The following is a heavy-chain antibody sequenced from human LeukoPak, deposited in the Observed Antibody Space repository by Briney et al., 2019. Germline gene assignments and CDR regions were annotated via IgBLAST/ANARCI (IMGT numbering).Heavy chain of an antibody. CDR3: ASTSSGEAFDI. V-gene: IGHV3-30*03. CDR2: ISYDGSNK. Sequence: GGSLRLSCAASGFTFSSYGMHWVRQAPGKGLEWVAVISYDGSNKYYADSVKGRFTISRDNSKDTLYLQMNSLRAEDTAVYYCASTSSGEAFDIWGQGTMVTVSS. J-gene: IGHJ3*02. D-gene: IGHD6-19*01. CDR1: GFTFSSYG.